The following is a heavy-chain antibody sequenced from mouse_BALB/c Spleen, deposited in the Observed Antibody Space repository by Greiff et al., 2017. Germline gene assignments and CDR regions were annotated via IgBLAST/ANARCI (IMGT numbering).Heavy chain of an antibody. V-gene: IGHV5-6*01. CDR1: GFTFSSYG. CDR2: ISSGGSYT. CDR3: ARHRAARATMDY. D-gene: IGHD3-1*01. Sequence: DVQLVESGGDLVKPGGSLKLSCAASGFTFSSYGMSWVRQTPDKRLEWVATISSGGSYTYYPDSVKGRFTISRDNAKNTLYLQMSSLKSEDTAMYYCARHRAARATMDYWGQGASVTVSS. J-gene: IGHJ4*01.